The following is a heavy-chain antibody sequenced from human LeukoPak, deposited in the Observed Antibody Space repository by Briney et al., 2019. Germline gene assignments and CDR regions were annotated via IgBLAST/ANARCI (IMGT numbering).Heavy chain of an antibody. Sequence: PWGALRLSCAASGFSFSSYTMHWVRQAPGKGLEWVAVMSYDGSNRYYADSVKGRFTISRDNSKNTLYLQMNSLRAEDTAVYYCAREDHSGWYGTGGDYWGQGTLVIVSS. J-gene: IGHJ4*02. CDR1: GFSFSSYT. CDR3: AREDHSGWYGTGGDY. D-gene: IGHD6-19*01. CDR2: MSYDGSNR. V-gene: IGHV3-30-3*01.